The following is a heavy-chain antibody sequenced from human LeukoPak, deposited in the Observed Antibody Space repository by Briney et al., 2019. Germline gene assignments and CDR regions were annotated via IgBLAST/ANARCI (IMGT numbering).Heavy chain of an antibody. J-gene: IGHJ4*02. CDR2: IKQDGSEK. CDR3: AREDDWNYEDY. V-gene: IGHV3-7*01. Sequence: PGGSLRLSCAASGFTFSSYAMSWVRQAPGKGLEWVANIKQDGSEKYYVNSVKGRFTISRDNAKNSLYLQMNSLRAEDTAIYFCAREDDWNYEDYWGQGALVTVSS. D-gene: IGHD1-7*01. CDR1: GFTFSSYA.